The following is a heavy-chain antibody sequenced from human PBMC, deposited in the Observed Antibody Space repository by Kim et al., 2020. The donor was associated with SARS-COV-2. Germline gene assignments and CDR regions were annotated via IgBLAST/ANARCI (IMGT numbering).Heavy chain of an antibody. V-gene: IGHV3-74*01. CDR2: T. CDR3: GRDLSGMSDY. J-gene: IGHJ4*02. Sequence: TCNANSVRGPFTLSRDDARNTIFLQMNSLRGDDTAVYYCGRDLSGMSDYWGQGTLVTVSA. D-gene: IGHD1-26*01.